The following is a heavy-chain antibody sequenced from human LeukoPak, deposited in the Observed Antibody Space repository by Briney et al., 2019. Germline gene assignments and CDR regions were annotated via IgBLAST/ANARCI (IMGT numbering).Heavy chain of an antibody. CDR3: ARDNFPLVGARGDDAFDI. CDR2: IYHSGST. Sequence: SGTLSLTCAVSGGSISSSNWWSWVRPPPGKGLEWIGEIYHSGSTNYNPSLKSRVTISVDKPKNQFSLKLSSVTAADTAVYYCARDNFPLVGARGDDAFDIWGQGTMVTVSS. V-gene: IGHV4-4*02. CDR1: GGSISSSNW. D-gene: IGHD1-26*01. J-gene: IGHJ3*02.